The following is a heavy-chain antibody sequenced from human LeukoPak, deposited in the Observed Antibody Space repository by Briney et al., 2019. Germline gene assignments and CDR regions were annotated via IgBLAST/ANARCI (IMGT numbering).Heavy chain of an antibody. Sequence: GGSLRLSCAASGFTFSTYWMTWVRQAPGKGLEWVSVIYSGGSTYYADSVKGRFTISRDNSKNTLYLQMNSLRAEDTAVYYCARGSPWYWGQGTLVTVSS. J-gene: IGHJ4*02. CDR2: IYSGGST. V-gene: IGHV3-53*01. CDR1: GFTFSTYW. CDR3: ARGSPWY.